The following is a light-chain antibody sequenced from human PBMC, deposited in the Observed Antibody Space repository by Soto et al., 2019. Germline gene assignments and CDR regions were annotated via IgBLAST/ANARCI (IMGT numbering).Light chain of an antibody. CDR2: DTS. CDR3: QPYNNWPLT. Sequence: EVVMRQSPATLSFSPGEGATLSCRASQGIGDTLAWYQHKPGQTPRLLIYDTSTRATGVPNRFSGSRSGAEFTLTINSLQSEDFAVYYCQPYNNWPLTFGRGTKVDIK. V-gene: IGKV3-15*01. J-gene: IGKJ4*01. CDR1: QGIGDT.